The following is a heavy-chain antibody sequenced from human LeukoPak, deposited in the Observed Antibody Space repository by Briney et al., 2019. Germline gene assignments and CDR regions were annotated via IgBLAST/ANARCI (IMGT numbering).Heavy chain of an antibody. CDR1: GFTFISYG. CDR2: IGSSGSTI. CDR3: ARVTAVAAPWVY. V-gene: IGHV3-48*04. Sequence: GGSLRLSCATSGFTFISYGFNWARQAPGEGLEWISYIGSSGSTIQYADSVEGRFTISRDNAKNSLFLQMNSLRAEDTAVYYCARVTAVAAPWVYWGQGTQVTVSS. J-gene: IGHJ4*02. D-gene: IGHD6-19*01.